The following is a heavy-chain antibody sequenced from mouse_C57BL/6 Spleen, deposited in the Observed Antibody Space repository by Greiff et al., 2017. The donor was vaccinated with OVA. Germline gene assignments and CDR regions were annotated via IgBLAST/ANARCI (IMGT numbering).Heavy chain of an antibody. V-gene: IGHV1-55*01. CDR3: ARRGIVTTYYAIDY. CDR2: IYPGSGST. J-gene: IGHJ4*01. CDR1: GYTFTSYW. D-gene: IGHD2-5*01. Sequence: VQLKQPGAELVKPGASVKMSCKASGYTFTSYWITWVKQRPGQGLEWIGDIYPGSGSTNYNEKFKSKATLTVATSSSTAYMQLSSLTSEDSAVYYCARRGIVTTYYAIDYWGQGTSVTVSS.